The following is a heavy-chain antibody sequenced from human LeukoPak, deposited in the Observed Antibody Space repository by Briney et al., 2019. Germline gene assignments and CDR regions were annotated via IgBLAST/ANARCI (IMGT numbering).Heavy chain of an antibody. CDR2: IYHSGST. V-gene: IGHV4-38-2*01. Sequence: SETLSLTCAVSGYSISSGYYWGWIRQPPGKGLEWIGSIYHSGSTYYNPSLKSRVTISVDTSKSHFSLRLTSMTAADTAVYYCARRVSASGRDYFDYWGQGTLVTVSS. CDR1: GYSISSGYY. J-gene: IGHJ4*02. D-gene: IGHD2-2*01. CDR3: ARRVSASGRDYFDY.